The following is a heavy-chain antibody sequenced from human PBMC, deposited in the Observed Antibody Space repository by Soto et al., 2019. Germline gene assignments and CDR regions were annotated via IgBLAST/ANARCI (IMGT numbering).Heavy chain of an antibody. J-gene: IGHJ4*02. CDR3: ARFFGSGFDY. D-gene: IGHD6-19*01. CDR1: GFIFSTAS. V-gene: IGHV3-48*02. CDR2: ISTSGATR. Sequence: PGGYLRLSCVASGFIFSTASMNSVRQAPGKGLEWVAHISTSGATRYYADSVKGRFTISRDNAKTSLYLQMDSLRNEDTAVYYCARFFGSGFDYWGQRTLVTVSS.